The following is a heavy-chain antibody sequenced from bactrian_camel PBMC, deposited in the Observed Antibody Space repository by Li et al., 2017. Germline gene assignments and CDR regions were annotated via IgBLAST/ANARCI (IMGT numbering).Heavy chain of an antibody. Sequence: VQLVESGGGLVQAGESLTLSCTASGLSFDDYGMAWFRQAPGKTDEGVACITWSGGTIWYADSVKGRFTISRDNTRNTVHLQMNSLKPEDTAVHYCGPGGSHAPPDCVAQSRVDDYWGQGTQVTVS. CDR2: ITWSGGTI. CDR1: GLSFDDYG. J-gene: IGHJ4*01. CDR3: GPGGSHAPPDCVAQSRVDDY. V-gene: IGHV3S63*01. D-gene: IGHD2*01.